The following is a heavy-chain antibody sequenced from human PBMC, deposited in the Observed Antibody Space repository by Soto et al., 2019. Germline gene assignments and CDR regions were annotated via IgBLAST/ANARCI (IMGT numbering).Heavy chain of an antibody. CDR1: GFTFDDYA. CDR2: ISWNSGSI. Sequence: EVQLVESGGGLVQPGRSLRLSCAASGFTFDDYAMHWVRQAPGKGLEWVSGISWNSGSIGYADSVKGRFTISRDNAKTSLYLQMNSLRAEDTAFYYCAKWYYYDTSGHIDYWGQGSLVTVSS. J-gene: IGHJ4*02. D-gene: IGHD3-22*01. V-gene: IGHV3-9*01. CDR3: AKWYYYDTSGHIDY.